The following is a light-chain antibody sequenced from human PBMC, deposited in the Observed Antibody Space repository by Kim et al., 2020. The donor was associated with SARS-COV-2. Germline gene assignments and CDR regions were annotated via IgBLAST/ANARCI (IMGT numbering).Light chain of an antibody. CDR1: TSPEKQ. J-gene: IGLJ1*01. Sequence: VSPGQTARITCSGDTSPEKQTYWYQQKSGQAPLLVIYKDNERPSGIPGRFSGSSSGTTVTLTISGVQAEDDADYYCQSADGSGTYVFGTGTKVTVL. CDR3: QSADGSGTYV. CDR2: KDN. V-gene: IGLV3-25*03.